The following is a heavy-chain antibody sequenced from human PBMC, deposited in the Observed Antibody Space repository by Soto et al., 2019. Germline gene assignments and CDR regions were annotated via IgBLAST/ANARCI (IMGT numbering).Heavy chain of an antibody. J-gene: IGHJ5*02. CDR2: INHSGST. V-gene: IGHV4-34*01. D-gene: IGHD6-13*01. CDR3: ARGSSSSWSGWFDP. Sequence: PSETQSVTCTVDGGSFSGYDWSWIRQHPGKGLEWIGEINHSGSTNYNPSLKSRVTISVDTSKNQFSLKLSSVTAADTAVYYCARGSSSSWSGWFDPWGQGTLVTVSS. CDR1: GGSFSGYD.